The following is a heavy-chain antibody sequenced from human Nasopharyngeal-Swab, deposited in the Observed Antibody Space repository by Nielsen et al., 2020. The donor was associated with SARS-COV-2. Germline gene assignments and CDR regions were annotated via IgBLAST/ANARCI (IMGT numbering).Heavy chain of an antibody. CDR2: ISGSGGST. J-gene: IGHJ6*02. CDR1: GFTFSSYA. CDR3: AKVVDPYVGATTGYFYYGMDV. Sequence: SCAASGFTFSSYAMSWVRQAPGKGLAWVSGISGSGGSTYYADSVKGRFTISRDYSKNTLYLHMNSLRAEDTAVYYCAKVVDPYVGATTGYFYYGMDVWGQGTTVTVSS. V-gene: IGHV3-23*01. D-gene: IGHD1-26*01.